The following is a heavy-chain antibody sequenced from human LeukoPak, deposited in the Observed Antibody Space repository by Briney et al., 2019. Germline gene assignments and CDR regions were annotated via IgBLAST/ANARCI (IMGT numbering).Heavy chain of an antibody. Sequence: SVKVPCKASGGTFSSYAISWVRQAPGQGLEWMGGIIPIFGTANYAQKFQGRVTITADKSTSTAYMELSSLRSEDTAVYYCARAKTLGDLEWLLPWGQGTLVTVSS. CDR2: IIPIFGTA. CDR1: GGTFSSYA. V-gene: IGHV1-69*06. D-gene: IGHD3-3*01. J-gene: IGHJ5*02. CDR3: ARAKTLGDLEWLLP.